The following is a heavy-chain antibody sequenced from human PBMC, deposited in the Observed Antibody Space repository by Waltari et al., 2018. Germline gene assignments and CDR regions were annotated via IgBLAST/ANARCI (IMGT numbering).Heavy chain of an antibody. CDR3: ARGLNVDIVATTEGYYYGMDV. CDR2: INHSGST. D-gene: IGHD5-12*01. Sequence: QVQLQQWGAGLLKPSETLSLTCAVYGGSFSGYYWSWIRQPPGKGLEWIGEINHSGSTNYNPSLKSRVTISVDTSKNQFSLKLSSVTAADTAVYYCARGLNVDIVATTEGYYYGMDVWGQGTTVTVSS. J-gene: IGHJ6*02. CDR1: GGSFSGYY. V-gene: IGHV4-34*01.